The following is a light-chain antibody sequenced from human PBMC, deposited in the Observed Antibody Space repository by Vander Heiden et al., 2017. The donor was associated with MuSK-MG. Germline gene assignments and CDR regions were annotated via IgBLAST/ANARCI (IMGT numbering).Light chain of an antibody. CDR2: DAS. Sequence: DIQMTQSTSSLSASVGDRVTITCQASQDISNYLNWLQQKPGKAPKFLIYDASNLETGVPSRFSGSGCGTDFTLTISSLQVEDIVTYYCQQKDNLPLTFGGGTKVEIK. J-gene: IGKJ4*01. CDR1: QDISNY. V-gene: IGKV1-33*01. CDR3: QQKDNLPLT.